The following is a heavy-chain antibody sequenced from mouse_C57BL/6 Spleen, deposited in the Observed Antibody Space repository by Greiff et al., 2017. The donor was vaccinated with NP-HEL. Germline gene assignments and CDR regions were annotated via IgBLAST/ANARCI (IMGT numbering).Heavy chain of an antibody. CDR3: ARGHYYGSSPYWYFDV. J-gene: IGHJ1*03. D-gene: IGHD1-1*01. CDR1: GYAFTNYL. V-gene: IGHV1-54*01. CDR2: INPGSGGT. Sequence: VQLQQSGAELVRPGTSVTVSCKASGYAFTNYLIEWVKQRPGQGLEWIGVINPGSGGTNYNEKLQGKATLTADKSSSTAYMQLSSLTSEDSAVYVGARGHYYGSSPYWYFDVWGTGTTVTVAS.